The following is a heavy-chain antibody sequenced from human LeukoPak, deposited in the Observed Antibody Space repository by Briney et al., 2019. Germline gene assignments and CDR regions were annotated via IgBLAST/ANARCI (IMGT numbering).Heavy chain of an antibody. CDR3: ARPYYYDSRIDP. CDR2: MYYSGST. J-gene: IGHJ5*02. CDR1: GGSISSGDYY. Sequence: SQTLSLTCTVSGGSISSGDYYWGWIRQPPGRGLEWIAYMYYSGSTYYNPSLKSRVTMSADTSKNQLSLKLSSVTAADTAVYYCARPYYYDSRIDPWGQGILVTVSS. V-gene: IGHV4-30-4*01. D-gene: IGHD3-22*01.